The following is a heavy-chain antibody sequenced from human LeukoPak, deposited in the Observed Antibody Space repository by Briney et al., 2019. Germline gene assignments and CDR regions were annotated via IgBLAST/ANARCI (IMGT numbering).Heavy chain of an antibody. V-gene: IGHV1-69*04. CDR1: GGTFSSYA. CDR3: AREDRRNWNPKYP. D-gene: IGHD1-1*01. Sequence: SVKVSCKASGGTFSSYAISWVRQAPGQGLEWMGRIIPIFGIANYAQKFQGRVTITADKSTSTAYRELSSLRSEDTGVYYCAREDRRNWNPKYPGGQGTLVTVSS. J-gene: IGHJ4*02. CDR2: IIPIFGIA.